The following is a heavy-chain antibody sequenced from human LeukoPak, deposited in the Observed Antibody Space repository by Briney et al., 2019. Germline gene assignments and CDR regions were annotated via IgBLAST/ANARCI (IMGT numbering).Heavy chain of an antibody. CDR1: GGSFSGYY. J-gene: IGHJ4*02. CDR3: ARDTAMVGTLDY. CDR2: IYYSGST. V-gene: IGHV4-34*01. Sequence: PSETLSLTCAVDGGSFSGYYWSWIRQPPGKGLEWIGSIYYSGSTYYNPSLKSRVTISVDTSKDQFSLKLSSVTAADTAVYYCARDTAMVGTLDYWGQGTLVTVSS. D-gene: IGHD5-18*01.